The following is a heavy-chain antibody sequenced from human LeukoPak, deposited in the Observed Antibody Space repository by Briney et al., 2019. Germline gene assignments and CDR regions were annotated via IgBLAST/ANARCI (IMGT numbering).Heavy chain of an antibody. V-gene: IGHV3-30*04. CDR2: ISYDGSNK. CDR1: GFTFSSYA. D-gene: IGHD4-17*01. J-gene: IGHJ4*02. Sequence: QPGRSLRLSCAAFGFTFSSYAMHWVRQAPGKGLEWVAVISYDGSNKYYADSVKGRFTISRDNSKNTLYLQMNSLRAEDTAVYYCARGGEGTVTTEFDYWGQGTLVTVSS. CDR3: ARGGEGTVTTEFDY.